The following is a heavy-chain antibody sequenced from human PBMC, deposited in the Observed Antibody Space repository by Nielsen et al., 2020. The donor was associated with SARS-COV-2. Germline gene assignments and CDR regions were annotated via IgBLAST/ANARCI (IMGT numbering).Heavy chain of an antibody. Sequence: GESLKISCAASGFTFSIYTINWVRQAPGRGLEWVSSISSSSTYIYYADSVKGRFTISRDNAKNSLYLQMNSLRAEDTAVYFCARRGAGGNNWFDPWGQGTLVTVSS. CDR3: ARRGAGGNNWFDP. J-gene: IGHJ5*02. CDR1: GFTFSIYT. V-gene: IGHV3-21*01. CDR2: ISSSSTYI. D-gene: IGHD1-26*01.